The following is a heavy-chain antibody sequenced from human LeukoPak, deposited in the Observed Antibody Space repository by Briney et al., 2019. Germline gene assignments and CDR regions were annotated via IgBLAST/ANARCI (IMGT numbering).Heavy chain of an antibody. Sequence: PSETLSLTCSVSGVSISSAGYYWSWIRQPAGRGLEWIGRIYPSGTTHYNPSLESRVTIALDTSKNQFTLKLNPVTAADTAVYYCARDKGPYAYFFDYWGQGTLVSVSS. J-gene: IGHJ4*02. CDR1: GVSISSAGYY. V-gene: IGHV4-61*02. CDR2: IYPSGTT. CDR3: ARDKGPYAYFFDY. D-gene: IGHD2-2*01.